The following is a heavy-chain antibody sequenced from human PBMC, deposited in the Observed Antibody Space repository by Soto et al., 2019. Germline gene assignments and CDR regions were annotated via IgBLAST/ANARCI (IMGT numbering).Heavy chain of an antibody. CDR3: ARAEAAAGTRKKNWFEP. J-gene: IGHJ5*02. D-gene: IGHD6-13*01. CDR1: GGSLSSGGYY. V-gene: IGHV4-31*03. Sequence: SETLSLTCTVSGGSLSSGGYYWSWICQHPGKGLEWIGYIYYSGSTYYNPSLKSRVTISVDTSKNQFSLKLSSVTAADTAVYYCARAEAAAGTRKKNWFEPWGQGTLVTVSS. CDR2: IYYSGST.